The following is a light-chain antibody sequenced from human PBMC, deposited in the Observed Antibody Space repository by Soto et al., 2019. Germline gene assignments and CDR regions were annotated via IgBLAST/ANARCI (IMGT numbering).Light chain of an antibody. J-gene: IGKJ4*01. CDR2: GAS. V-gene: IGKV3-20*01. Sequence: IVLTQSPAILALSPGDRATLSCRASQSVSSSYLAWYQHKPGQAPRLLIHGASSRVTGIPDRVSGSGSGTDFTLTITRLEPEDFAVYYCQQYQSLTFGGGTKVEIK. CDR1: QSVSSSY. CDR3: QQYQSLT.